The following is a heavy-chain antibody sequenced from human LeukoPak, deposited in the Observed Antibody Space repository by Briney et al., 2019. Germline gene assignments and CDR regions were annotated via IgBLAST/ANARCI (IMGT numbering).Heavy chain of an antibody. V-gene: IGHV4-39*01. CDR1: GGSISSSSYY. CDR3: ARLDFTYYDILTQSAYFDY. Sequence: SETLSLTCTVSGGSISSSSYYWGWIRQPPGKGLEWIGSIYYSGSTYYNPSLKSRVTISVDTSKNQFSLKLGSVTAADTAVYYCARLDFTYYDILTQSAYFDYWGQGTLVTVSS. D-gene: IGHD3-9*01. CDR2: IYYSGST. J-gene: IGHJ4*02.